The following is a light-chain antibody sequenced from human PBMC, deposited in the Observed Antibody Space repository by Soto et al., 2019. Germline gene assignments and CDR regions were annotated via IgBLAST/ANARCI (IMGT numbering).Light chain of an antibody. V-gene: IGLV2-14*01. CDR2: EVS. Sequence: QSALTQPASVSGSPGQSITISCTGTSSDVGAYDYVSWFQQHPGKAPKLIIYEVSNRPSGVSNRFSGSKSGNTASLTISGLQAEDEADYYCSSYMSINPHGVFGTGTKLTVL. J-gene: IGLJ1*01. CDR1: SSDVGAYDY. CDR3: SSYMSINPHGV.